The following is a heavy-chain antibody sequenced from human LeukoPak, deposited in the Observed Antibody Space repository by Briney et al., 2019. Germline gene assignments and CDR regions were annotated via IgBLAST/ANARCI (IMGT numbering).Heavy chain of an antibody. CDR2: IFYSGST. V-gene: IGHV4-31*03. D-gene: IGHD2-15*01. CDR1: GDAINSGGCY. CDR3: AREGSGPDY. J-gene: IGHJ4*02. Sequence: PSETLSLTCIVSGDAINSGGCYWSWIRQHPGKGLEWIGYIFYSGSTNYNPSLKSRLTISVDTSKHKFSLNLSSVTAADTAVYYCAREGSGPDYWGQGTLVTVSS.